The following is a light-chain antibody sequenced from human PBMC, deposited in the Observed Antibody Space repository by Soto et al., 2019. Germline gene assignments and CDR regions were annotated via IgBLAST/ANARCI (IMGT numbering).Light chain of an antibody. CDR3: QQYTSYPWT. Sequence: DIQMTQSPSTLSASVGDRVTITCRASQSISTWLAWYQQKPVKAPKVLIYKASSVESGVPSRFSCSGYGTEFTYTISSLQPDDFATYNCQQYTSYPWTFGQGTKVEIK. J-gene: IGKJ1*01. CDR2: KAS. CDR1: QSISTW. V-gene: IGKV1-5*03.